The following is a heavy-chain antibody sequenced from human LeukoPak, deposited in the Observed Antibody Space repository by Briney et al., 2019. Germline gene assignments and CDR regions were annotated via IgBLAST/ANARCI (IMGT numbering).Heavy chain of an antibody. Sequence: GGSLRLSCAASGFTFSSYGMHWVRQAPGKGLEWVAVISYDGSNKYYADSVKGRFTISRDNSKNTLYLQMNSLRAEDTAVYYCAKGGPGIVGAIDYWGQGTLVTVSS. J-gene: IGHJ4*02. CDR2: ISYDGSNK. D-gene: IGHD1-26*01. CDR3: AKGGPGIVGAIDY. CDR1: GFTFSSYG. V-gene: IGHV3-30*18.